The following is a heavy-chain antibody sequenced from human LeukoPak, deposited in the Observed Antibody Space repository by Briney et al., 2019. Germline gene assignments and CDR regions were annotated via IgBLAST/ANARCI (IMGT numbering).Heavy chain of an antibody. D-gene: IGHD3-16*02. CDR2: IRSKAYGGTT. CDR1: GFTFGDYA. J-gene: IGHJ4*02. CDR3: TRTLLYDYVWGSYRFD. Sequence: GSLRLSCTASGFTFGDYAMGWFRQAPGKGLEWVGFIRSKAYGGTTEYAASVKGRFTISRDDSKSIAYLQMNSLKTEDTAVYYCTRTLLYDYVWGSYRFDWGQGTLVTVSS. V-gene: IGHV3-49*03.